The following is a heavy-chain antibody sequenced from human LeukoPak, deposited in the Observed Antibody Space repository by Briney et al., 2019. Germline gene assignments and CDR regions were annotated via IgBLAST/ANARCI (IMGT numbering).Heavy chain of an antibody. CDR2: ISYDGSNK. CDR3: ARGTPLYGSGRYYFDY. CDR1: GFTFSSYA. Sequence: GRSLRLSCAASGFTFSSYAMHWVRQAPGKGLEWVAVISYDGSNKYYADSVKGRFTISRDNSKNTLYLQMNSLRAEDTAVYYCARGTPLYGSGRYYFDYWGQGTLVTVSS. J-gene: IGHJ4*02. V-gene: IGHV3-30*01. D-gene: IGHD3-10*01.